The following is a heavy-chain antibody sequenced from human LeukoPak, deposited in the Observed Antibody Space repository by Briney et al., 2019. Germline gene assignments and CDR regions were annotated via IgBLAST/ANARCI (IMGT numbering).Heavy chain of an antibody. J-gene: IGHJ4*02. CDR2: LSSSGSAF. D-gene: IGHD3-22*01. CDR3: ARAVPPHYYDSRALDY. CDR1: GFTFRSYE. V-gene: IGHV3-48*03. Sequence: PGGSLTLSCEDSGFTFRSYEMNWVRQAPGKGLEWIAYLSSSGSAFSYADSVKGRFTIARDNAKNSLYLQMNSLRAEDTAVYYCARAVPPHYYDSRALDYWGQGTLVTVSS.